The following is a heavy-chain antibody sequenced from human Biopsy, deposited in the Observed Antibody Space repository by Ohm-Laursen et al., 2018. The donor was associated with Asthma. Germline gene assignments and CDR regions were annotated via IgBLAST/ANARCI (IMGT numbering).Heavy chain of an antibody. CDR2: IFFDGSNK. CDR3: ARGKTWGRSYYFDY. CDR1: GFTFRNDV. V-gene: IGHV3-30-3*01. D-gene: IGHD6-6*01. Sequence: SLRLSCTASGFTFRNDVMHWVRQAPGKGLEWVAGIFFDGSNKYYADSVKGRFTISRDNSKDTLYLQVNSLRGDDTAVYYCARGKTWGRSYYFDYWGQGTLVTVSS. J-gene: IGHJ4*02.